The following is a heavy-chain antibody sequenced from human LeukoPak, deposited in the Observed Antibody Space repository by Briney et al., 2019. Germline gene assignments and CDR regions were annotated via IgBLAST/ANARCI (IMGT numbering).Heavy chain of an antibody. V-gene: IGHV1-69*05. CDR2: IIPIFGTA. CDR3: ASSKINYYDSSGAFDY. Sequence: SVKVSCKASGGTFSSYAISWVRQAPGQGLEWMGGIIPIFGTANYAQKFQGRVTITTDESTSTAYMELSSLRSEDTAVYYCASSKINYYDSSGAFDYWGQGTLVTVSS. CDR1: GGTFSSYA. D-gene: IGHD3-22*01. J-gene: IGHJ4*02.